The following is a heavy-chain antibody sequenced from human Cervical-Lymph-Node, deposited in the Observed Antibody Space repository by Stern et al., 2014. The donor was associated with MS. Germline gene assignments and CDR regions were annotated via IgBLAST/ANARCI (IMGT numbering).Heavy chain of an antibody. V-gene: IGHV3-21*01. J-gene: IGHJ4*02. CDR3: ARDGGGDDSSGYYGDYFDY. D-gene: IGHD3-22*01. Sequence: VQLVESGGGLVKPGGSLRLSCAASGFTFSSYSMNWVRQAPGKGLEWVSAISSSSSYIYYADSVKGRFTISRDNAKNSLYLQMNSLRAEDTAVYYCARDGGGDDSSGYYGDYFDYWGQGTLVTVSS. CDR1: GFTFSSYS. CDR2: ISSSSSYI.